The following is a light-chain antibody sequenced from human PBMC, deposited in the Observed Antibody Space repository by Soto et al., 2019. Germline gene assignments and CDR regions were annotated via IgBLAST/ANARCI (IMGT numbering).Light chain of an antibody. V-gene: IGKV3-20*01. Sequence: ETVLTQSPGTLSLSPGERVTLSCRASQSVCSRCLAWYQQKPGQSPRLLIYGASSRATGSPERFSGSGSGTDFTLTISRLAPEDFAVYYCQHYGTTPWTFGQGTTVGIK. CDR3: QHYGTTPWT. CDR2: GAS. J-gene: IGKJ1*01. CDR1: QSVCSRC.